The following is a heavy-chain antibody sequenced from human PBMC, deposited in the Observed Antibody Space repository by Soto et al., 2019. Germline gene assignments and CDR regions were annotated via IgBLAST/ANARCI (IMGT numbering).Heavy chain of an antibody. CDR2: IVPLPGTT. CDR1: GGTFTKYA. D-gene: IGHD6-19*01. V-gene: IGHV1-69*01. Sequence: QVQLVQSGAAVRKPGSSVKVSCKASGGTFTKYAITWVRQAPRQGLEWMGGIVPLPGTTNYAQKFRGRVTMSADESTSTAYLELSSLRSEDTAVNYGASGVRGLGGSSGWPDYAFEVWGQGTMVIVSS. CDR3: ASGVRGLGGSSGWPDYAFEV. J-gene: IGHJ3*01.